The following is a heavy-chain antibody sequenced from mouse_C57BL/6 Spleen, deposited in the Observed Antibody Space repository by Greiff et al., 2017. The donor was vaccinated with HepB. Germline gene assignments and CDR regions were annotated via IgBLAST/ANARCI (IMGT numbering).Heavy chain of an antibody. CDR2: IYPRSGNT. CDR1: GYTFTSYG. D-gene: IGHD1-1*01. Sequence: VKLQESGAELARPGASVKLSCKASGYTFTSYGISWVKQRTGQGLEWIGEIYPRSGNTYYNEKFKGKATLTADKSSSTAYMELRSLTSEDSAVYFCARFITTPYYFDYWGQGTTLTVSS. CDR3: ARFITTPYYFDY. V-gene: IGHV1-81*01. J-gene: IGHJ2*01.